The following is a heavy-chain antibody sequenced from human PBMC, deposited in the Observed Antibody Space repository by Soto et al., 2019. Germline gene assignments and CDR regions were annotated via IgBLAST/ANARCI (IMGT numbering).Heavy chain of an antibody. CDR3: ALPPSHSTSWYHFDY. Sequence: ASVKVSCKASGYTSTSYGISWVRQAPGQGLEWMGWISAYNGNTNYAQKLQGRVTMTTDTSTSTAYMELRSLRSDDTAVYYCALPPSHSTSWYHFDYWGQGTPVTVSS. V-gene: IGHV1-18*01. D-gene: IGHD6-13*01. CDR1: GYTSTSYG. CDR2: ISAYNGNT. J-gene: IGHJ4*02.